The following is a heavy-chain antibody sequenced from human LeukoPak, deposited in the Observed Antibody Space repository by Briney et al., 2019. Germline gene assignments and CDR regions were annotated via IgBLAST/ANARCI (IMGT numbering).Heavy chain of an antibody. D-gene: IGHD3-10*01. Sequence: SETLSLTCAVYGGSFSGYYWSWIRQPPGKGLEWIGSIYYSGSTYNNRSLKRRLTISIDTSKNQFSLKLSSVTAADTAVYYCARLPMVRGKGFDYWGQGTLVTVSS. CDR3: ARLPMVRGKGFDY. CDR2: IYYSGST. J-gene: IGHJ4*02. V-gene: IGHV4-34*01. CDR1: GGSFSGYY.